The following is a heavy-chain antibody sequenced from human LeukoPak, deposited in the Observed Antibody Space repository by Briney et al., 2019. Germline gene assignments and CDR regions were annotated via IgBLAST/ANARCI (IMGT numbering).Heavy chain of an antibody. Sequence: GESLKISCKGSGYSFTSYWIGWVRQMPGKGLEWRGRIDPSDSHTNYSPSFQGHVTISGDKSISTAYLQWSSLKASDTAMYYCARQYHYDSSGYPYAFEIWGQGTMVTVSS. D-gene: IGHD3-22*01. CDR3: ARQYHYDSSGYPYAFEI. CDR1: GYSFTSYW. CDR2: IDPSDSHT. J-gene: IGHJ3*02. V-gene: IGHV5-10-1*01.